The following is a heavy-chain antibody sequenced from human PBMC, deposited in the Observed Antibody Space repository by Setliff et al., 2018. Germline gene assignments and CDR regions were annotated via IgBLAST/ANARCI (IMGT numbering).Heavy chain of an antibody. CDR2: MNPNSGNT. CDR3: AISTIFGVVSPTPDAFDI. J-gene: IGHJ3*02. Sequence: ASVKVSCKASGYTFTSYDINWVRQATGQGLEWMGWMNPNSGNTGYAQKFQGRVTITADESTNPAYMELSSLRSEDTAVYYCAISTIFGVVSPTPDAFDIWGQGTMVTVS. D-gene: IGHD3-3*01. CDR1: GYTFTSYD. V-gene: IGHV1-8*03.